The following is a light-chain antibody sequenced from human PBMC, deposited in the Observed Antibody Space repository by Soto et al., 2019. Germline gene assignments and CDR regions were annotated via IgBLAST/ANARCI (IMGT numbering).Light chain of an antibody. V-gene: IGLV2-14*01. CDR2: DVS. CDR1: SSDVGGYNY. CDR3: SSYTSSSTVV. J-gene: IGLJ2*01. Sequence: QSVLTQPASVFVSPGQSITISCTGTSSDVGGYNYVSWYQQHPGKAPKLMIYDVSNRPSGVSNRFSGSKSGNTASLTISGLQAEDEADYYCSSYTSSSTVVFGGGTKLTVL.